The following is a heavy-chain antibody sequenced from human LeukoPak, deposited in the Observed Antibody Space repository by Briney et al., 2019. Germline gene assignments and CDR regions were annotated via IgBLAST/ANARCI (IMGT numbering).Heavy chain of an antibody. Sequence: GGSLRLSCAASGFTFSSYSMNWVRQAPGKGLEWVSSISSSSSYIYYADSVKGRFTISRDNAKNSLYLQMNSLRAEDTAVYYCARDSPYYYDSSGYRVAFDIWGQGTMVAVSS. D-gene: IGHD3-22*01. CDR2: ISSSSSYI. CDR3: ARDSPYYYDSSGYRVAFDI. J-gene: IGHJ3*02. V-gene: IGHV3-21*01. CDR1: GFTFSSYS.